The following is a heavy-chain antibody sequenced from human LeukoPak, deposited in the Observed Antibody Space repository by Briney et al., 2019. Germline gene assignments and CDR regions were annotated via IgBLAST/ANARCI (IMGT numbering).Heavy chain of an antibody. Sequence: GGSLRLSCAASGFTFSSYWMSWVRQAPGKGLKWVANIKQDGSEIYYVDSVKGRFTISRDNAKNSLYLQMTSLRAEDTAVYYCARRGAAYYDRSGYIVGRFDYWGQGTLVTVSS. CDR3: ARRGAAYYDRSGYIVGRFDY. D-gene: IGHD3-22*01. CDR2: IKQDGSEI. J-gene: IGHJ4*02. CDR1: GFTFSSYW. V-gene: IGHV3-7*04.